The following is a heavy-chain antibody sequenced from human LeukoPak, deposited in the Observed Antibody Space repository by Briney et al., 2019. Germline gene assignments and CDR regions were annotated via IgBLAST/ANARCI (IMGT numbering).Heavy chain of an antibody. Sequence: SETLSLTCTVSGVSINTYFWSWIRKPPGKGLECIGYVYYNGITNYNPSLRSRVSISLDTPTNQLSLRLNSVTAAETAVYYCASQLGGTTFHWGQGTLVTVSS. CDR1: GVSINTYF. CDR3: ASQLGGTTFH. V-gene: IGHV4-59*01. D-gene: IGHD1/OR15-1a*01. CDR2: VYYNGIT. J-gene: IGHJ4*02.